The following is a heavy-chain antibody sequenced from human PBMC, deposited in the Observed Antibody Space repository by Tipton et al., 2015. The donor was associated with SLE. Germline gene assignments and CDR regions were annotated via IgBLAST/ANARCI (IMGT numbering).Heavy chain of an antibody. Sequence: SLRLSCAASGFTFSDYYMSWIRQAPGKGLEWVLYISSSGSTIYYADSVKGRFTISRDNAKNSLYLQMNSLRAEDTAVYYCARDRYYYDSSGSDAFDIWGQGTMVTVSS. CDR2: ISSSGSTI. V-gene: IGHV3-11*01. D-gene: IGHD3-22*01. J-gene: IGHJ3*02. CDR1: GFTFSDYY. CDR3: ARDRYYYDSSGSDAFDI.